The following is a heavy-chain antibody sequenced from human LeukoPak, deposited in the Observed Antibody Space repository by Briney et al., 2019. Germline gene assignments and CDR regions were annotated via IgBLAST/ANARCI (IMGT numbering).Heavy chain of an antibody. CDR2: IDYDGSHI. D-gene: IGHD3-10*02. CDR1: GFTFRNSA. Sequence: GGSLRLSCAGSGFTFRNSAMNWVRQVPGKGLEWVSSIDYDGSHIYYSASVKGRFSISRDNARDSVYLQMDSLRAEDTAVYYCARDPERYLRTGHYDYWGQGTLVIVSS. V-gene: IGHV3-21*01. CDR3: ARDPERYLRTGHYDY. J-gene: IGHJ4*02.